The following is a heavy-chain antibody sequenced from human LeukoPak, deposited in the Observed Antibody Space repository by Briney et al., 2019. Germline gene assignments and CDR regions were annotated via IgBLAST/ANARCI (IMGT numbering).Heavy chain of an antibody. CDR3: AKGLLCSGGSCTDY. D-gene: IGHD2-15*01. J-gene: IGHJ4*02. CDR2: ISSGSSYI. V-gene: IGHV3-21*01. Sequence: PGGSLRLSCAAPGLTFSRYSMNWVRQAPGKGLEWVSSISSGSSYIYYADSVKGRFTISRDNAKNTLYLQMNSLRAEDTAVYYCAKGLLCSGGSCTDYWGQGTLVTVSS. CDR1: GLTFSRYS.